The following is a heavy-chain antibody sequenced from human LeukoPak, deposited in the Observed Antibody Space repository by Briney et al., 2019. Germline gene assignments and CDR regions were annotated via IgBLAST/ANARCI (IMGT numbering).Heavy chain of an antibody. J-gene: IGHJ4*02. Sequence: GGSLRLSCAASGFTFSNYAMTWVRQAPGKRLEWVSAISGSGVKTYYADSAKGRFTISRDNSKNTLYLQMNSLRVEDTAVYYCVKVRVDSGSYPYYFHYWGQGTLVTVSS. V-gene: IGHV3-23*01. CDR3: VKVRVDSGSYPYYFHY. CDR2: ISGSGVKT. D-gene: IGHD3-10*01. CDR1: GFTFSNYA.